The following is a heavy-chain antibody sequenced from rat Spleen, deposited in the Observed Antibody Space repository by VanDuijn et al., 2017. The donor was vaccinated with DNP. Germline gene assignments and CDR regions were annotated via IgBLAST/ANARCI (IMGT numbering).Heavy chain of an antibody. CDR1: GFNFNDYW. Sequence: EVKLVESGGGLVQPGRSLKLSCAASGFNFNDYWMGWVRQAPGKGLEWIGQINKDSRTINYIPSLKEKITIYRDNAQNTLYLQMNKLGSEDTAIYYCAKGPNYGGWSDYFDYWGQGVTVTVSS. V-gene: IGHV4-2*01. J-gene: IGHJ2*01. D-gene: IGHD1-11*01. CDR2: INKDSRTI. CDR3: AKGPNYGGWSDYFDY.